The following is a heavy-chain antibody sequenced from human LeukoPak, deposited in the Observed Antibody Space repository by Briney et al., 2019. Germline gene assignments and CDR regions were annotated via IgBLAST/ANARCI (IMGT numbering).Heavy chain of an antibody. D-gene: IGHD3-22*01. J-gene: IGHJ4*02. Sequence: SETLSLTCTVSGGSISGNSFHWVWIRQPPGKGLEWIGSIYYSGSTFYNPSLKSRVTISVDTSKNQFSLKLSSVTAADTAVYYCARQSNYYASSGYDYYFDYWGQGTLVTVSS. CDR2: IYYSGST. CDR3: ARQSNYYASSGYDYYFDY. V-gene: IGHV4-39*01. CDR1: GGSISGNSFH.